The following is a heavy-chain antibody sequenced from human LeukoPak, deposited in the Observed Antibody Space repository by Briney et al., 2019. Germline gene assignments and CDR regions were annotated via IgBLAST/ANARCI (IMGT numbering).Heavy chain of an antibody. CDR2: IYPSDSDT. J-gene: IGHJ6*03. V-gene: IGHV5-51*01. CDR3: ARHGVWFGEYYMDV. D-gene: IGHD3-10*01. Sequence: GESLKISCQGSGSRFTNYWIGWVRQMPGKGLEWMGIIYPSDSDTRYSPSFQGQVTISADKSISTAYLQWSSLKASDTAMYYCARHGVWFGEYYMDVWGKGTTVTISS. CDR1: GSRFTNYW.